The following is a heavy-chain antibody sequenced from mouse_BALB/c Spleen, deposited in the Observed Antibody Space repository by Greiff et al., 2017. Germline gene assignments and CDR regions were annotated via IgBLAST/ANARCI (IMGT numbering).Heavy chain of an antibody. CDR2: ISNGGGST. CDR3: ARLDYYGPYAMDY. Sequence: EVMLVESGGGLVQPGGSLKLSCAASGFTFSSYTMSWVRQTPEKRLEWVAYISNGGGSTYYPDTVKGRFTISRDNAKNTLYLQMSSLKSEDTAMYYCARLDYYGPYAMDYWGQGTSVTVSA. V-gene: IGHV5-12-2*01. D-gene: IGHD1-1*01. J-gene: IGHJ4*01. CDR1: GFTFSSYT.